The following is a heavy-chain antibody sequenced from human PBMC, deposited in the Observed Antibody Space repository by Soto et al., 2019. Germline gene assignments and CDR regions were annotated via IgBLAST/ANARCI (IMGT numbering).Heavy chain of an antibody. D-gene: IGHD2-21*02. Sequence: QVQLVQSGAEVKKPGSSVKVSCKASGGTFSSYAISWVRRAPGQGLEWMGGIIPIFGTANYEQKFQGRVTITADDATSTAYMELSSRRSEDTAVYYCGRGPWGGGDRGYDYWGQGTLVTVSS. CDR2: IIPIFGTA. CDR1: GGTFSSYA. CDR3: GRGPWGGGDRGYDY. J-gene: IGHJ4*02. V-gene: IGHV1-69*01.